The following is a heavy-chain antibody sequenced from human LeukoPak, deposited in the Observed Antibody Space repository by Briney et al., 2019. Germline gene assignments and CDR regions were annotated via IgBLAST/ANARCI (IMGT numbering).Heavy chain of an antibody. CDR3: AKRWSGYLGDY. CDR1: GLAFNDCG. J-gene: IGHJ4*02. Sequence: GGSLRLSCAASGLAFNDCGMHWVRQAPGKGLEWVAVISYDGSNKYYADSVKGRFTISRDNSKNTLYLQMNSLRVEDTAVYYCAKRWSGYLGDYWGQGTLVTVSS. D-gene: IGHD3-3*01. CDR2: ISYDGSNK. V-gene: IGHV3-30*18.